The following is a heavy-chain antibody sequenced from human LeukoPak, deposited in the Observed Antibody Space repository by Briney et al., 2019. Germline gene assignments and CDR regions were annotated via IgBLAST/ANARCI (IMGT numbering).Heavy chain of an antibody. CDR3: ARAYVDYYYYYMDV. J-gene: IGHJ6*03. V-gene: IGHV1-2*02. CDR1: GYTFNDHY. D-gene: IGHD3-16*01. CDR2: INPNNGGT. Sequence: GASVKVSCKASGYTFNDHYIHWVRQAPGQGLEWMGWINPNNGGTNYAQKFQGRVTITADESTSTAYMELSSLRSEDTAVYYCARAYVDYYYYYMDVWGKGTTVTVSS.